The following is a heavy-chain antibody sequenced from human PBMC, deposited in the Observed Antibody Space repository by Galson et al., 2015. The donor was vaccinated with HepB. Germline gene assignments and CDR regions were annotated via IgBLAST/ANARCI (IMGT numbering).Heavy chain of an antibody. CDR3: AKEGYSSSKPFDY. CDR1: GYSFTSYW. CDR2: IDPSDSYT. V-gene: IGHV5-10-1*01. D-gene: IGHD6-13*01. J-gene: IGHJ4*02. Sequence: QSGAEVKKPGESLRISCKGSGYSFTSYWISWVRQMPGKGLEWMGRIDPSDSYTNYSPSLQGHVTISADKSISTAYLQWSSLKASDTAMYYCAKEGYSSSKPFDYWGQGTLVTVSS.